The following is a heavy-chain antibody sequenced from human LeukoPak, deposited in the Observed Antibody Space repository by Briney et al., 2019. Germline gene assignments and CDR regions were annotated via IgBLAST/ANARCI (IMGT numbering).Heavy chain of an antibody. J-gene: IGHJ5*02. CDR2: MNPNSGNT. V-gene: IGHV1-8*01. D-gene: IGHD1-26*01. CDR1: GYTFTTYD. Sequence: GGSVKVSCKASGYTFTTYDITWVRQATGQGLEWMGWMNPNSGNTGYAQKFQGRVTMTRNTSISTAYMELSSLRSEDTAVYYCARGVGAGGWFDPWGQGTLVTVSS. CDR3: ARGVGAGGWFDP.